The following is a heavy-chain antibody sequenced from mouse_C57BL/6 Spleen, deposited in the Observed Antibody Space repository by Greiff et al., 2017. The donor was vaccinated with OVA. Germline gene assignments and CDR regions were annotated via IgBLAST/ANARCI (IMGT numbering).Heavy chain of an antibody. Sequence: QVQLQQPGAELVRPGSSVKLSCKASGYTFTSYWMHWVKQRPIQGLEWIGNIDPSDSETHYNQKFKDKATLTVDKSSSTAYMQLSSLTSEDSAVYYCARRRVGRDYAMDYWGQGTSVTVSS. CDR3: ARRRVGRDYAMDY. V-gene: IGHV1-52*01. CDR2: IDPSDSET. CDR1: GYTFTSYW. J-gene: IGHJ4*01. D-gene: IGHD1-1*02.